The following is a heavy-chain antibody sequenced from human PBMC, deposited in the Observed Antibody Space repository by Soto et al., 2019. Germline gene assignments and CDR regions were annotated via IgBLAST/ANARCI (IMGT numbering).Heavy chain of an antibody. V-gene: IGHV4-4*02. CDR3: ASGVVVVPAAIRGNNHYYYYGMDV. Sequence: SETLSLTCAVSGGSISSSNWWSWVRQPPGQGLEWIGEIYHSGSTNYNPSLKSRVTISVDKSKNQFSLKLSSVTAADTAVYYCASGVVVVPAAIRGNNHYYYYGMDVWGQGTTVTVSS. CDR2: IYHSGST. J-gene: IGHJ6*02. D-gene: IGHD2-2*01. CDR1: GGSISSSNW.